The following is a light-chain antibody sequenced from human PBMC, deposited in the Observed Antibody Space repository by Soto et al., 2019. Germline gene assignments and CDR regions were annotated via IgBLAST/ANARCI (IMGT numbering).Light chain of an antibody. CDR1: QSVSSTY. V-gene: IGKV3-20*01. J-gene: IGKJ4*01. CDR2: DAS. CDR3: QQFSSYPLT. Sequence: EVVFTQSPATLSLSPVERATLSCRASQSVSSTYLAWYQQKRGQAPRLLIYDASSRATGIPDRFSGGGSGTDFTLTISRLEPEDFAVYYCQQFSSYPLTFGGGTKVDIK.